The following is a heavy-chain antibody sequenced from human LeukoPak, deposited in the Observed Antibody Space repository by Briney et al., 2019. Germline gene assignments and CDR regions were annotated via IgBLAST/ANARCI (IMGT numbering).Heavy chain of an antibody. CDR1: GFTFSTYS. J-gene: IGHJ4*02. D-gene: IGHD6-6*01. CDR3: VRALGSSSADY. V-gene: IGHV3-21*01. CDR2: ISGSSIYI. Sequence: GGSLRLSCAASGFTFSTYSMNWVRQAPGKGLEWVSSISGSSIYIYYADSVKGRFTISRDNAKNSLYLQMNSLRAEDTAVYFCVRALGSSSADYWGQGTLVTVSS.